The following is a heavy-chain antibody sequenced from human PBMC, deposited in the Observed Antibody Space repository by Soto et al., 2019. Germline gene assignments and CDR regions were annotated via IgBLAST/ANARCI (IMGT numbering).Heavy chain of an antibody. V-gene: IGHV3-11*06. D-gene: IGHD6-13*01. CDR1: GFTFSDYY. CDR3: ASTAAAGNLVYYYGMDV. J-gene: IGHJ6*02. Sequence: GSLRLSCAASGFTFSDYYMSWIRQAPGKGLEWVSYISSSSSYTNYADSVKGRFTISRDNAKNSLYLQMNSLRAEDTAVYYCASTAAAGNLVYYYGMDVWGQGTTVTVSS. CDR2: ISSSSSYT.